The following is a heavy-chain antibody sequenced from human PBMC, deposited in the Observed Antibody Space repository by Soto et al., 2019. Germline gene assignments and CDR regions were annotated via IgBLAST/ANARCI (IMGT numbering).Heavy chain of an antibody. CDR2: IWYDGSNK. V-gene: IGHV3-33*01. J-gene: IGHJ6*02. CDR1: GFTFSSYG. D-gene: IGHD3-3*01. Sequence: GGSLRLSCAASGFTFSSYGMHWVRQAPGKGLEWVAVIWYDGSNKYYADSVKGRFTISRDNSKNTLYLQMNSLRAEDTAVYYCARDQGITIFGVVTYGGMDVWGQGTTVTVSS. CDR3: ARDQGITIFGVVTYGGMDV.